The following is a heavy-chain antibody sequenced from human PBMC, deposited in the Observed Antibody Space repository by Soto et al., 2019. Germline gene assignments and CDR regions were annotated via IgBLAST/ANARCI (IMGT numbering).Heavy chain of an antibody. CDR1: GASFSDSY. J-gene: IGHJ2*01. CDR3: AREVPSRYFDL. V-gene: IGHV4-34*01. CDR2: INHSGST. D-gene: IGHD1-1*01. Sequence: QVRLQQWGAGLLKPSETLSLTCAVYGASFSDSYWNWIRQPPGKGQEWMGEINHSGSTIYNTSLESRVTISLDTSRKQFTLKMRSATAADTAVYYCAREVPSRYFDLWGRGTPVTVSS.